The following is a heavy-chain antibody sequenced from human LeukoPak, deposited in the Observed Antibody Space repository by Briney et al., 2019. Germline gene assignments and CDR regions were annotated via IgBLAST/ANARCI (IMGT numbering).Heavy chain of an antibody. D-gene: IGHD2-2*01. CDR1: GFTFSSYA. J-gene: IGHJ4*02. CDR3: ARDQGWCSSTGCFGVD. V-gene: IGHV3-30-3*01. CDR2: ISYDGSNK. Sequence: GGSLRLSCAASGFTFSSYAMHWVRQAPGRGLEWVAVISYDGSNKYYADSVKGRFTISRDNSKNTLYLQMNSLRSDDTAVYYCARDQGWCSSTGCFGVDWGQGTLVTVSS.